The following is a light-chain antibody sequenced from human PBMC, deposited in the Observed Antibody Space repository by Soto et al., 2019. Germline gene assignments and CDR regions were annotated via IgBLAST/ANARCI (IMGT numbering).Light chain of an antibody. V-gene: IGKV3-15*01. CDR2: GAS. CDR3: QQYNNWPPLT. CDR1: QSVSSN. Sequence: EIVMTQSPATLSVSPGERATLSGRSSQSVSSNLAWYQQKPGQAPRLLIYGASTRATGIPARFSGSGSGTEFTLTISSLQSEDFAFYYCQQYNNWPPLTFGGGTKVEIK. J-gene: IGKJ4*01.